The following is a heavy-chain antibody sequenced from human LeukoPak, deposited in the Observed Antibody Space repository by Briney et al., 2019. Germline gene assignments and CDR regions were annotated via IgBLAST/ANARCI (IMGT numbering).Heavy chain of an antibody. Sequence: GESLKISCKVSGYNFTTHWIAWVPQKPRKGLEWMGIISPADSHTTYSPSFQGQVSISVDKSMSTAYLQWSSLKASDTAIYYCARARHCSSTACPGARFDPWGQGTLVTVSS. CDR3: ARARHCSSTACPGARFDP. D-gene: IGHD2-2*01. J-gene: IGHJ5*02. V-gene: IGHV5-51*01. CDR2: ISPADSHT. CDR1: GYNFTTHW.